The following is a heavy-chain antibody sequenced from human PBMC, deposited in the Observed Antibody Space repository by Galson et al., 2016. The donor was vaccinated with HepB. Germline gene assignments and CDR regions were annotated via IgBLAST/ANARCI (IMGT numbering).Heavy chain of an antibody. J-gene: IGHJ5*02. CDR3: ARDPTIGAPDWFDA. CDR1: GFTFSRHA. CDR2: IAHDATIK. V-gene: IGHV3-30*04. D-gene: IGHD3-10*01. Sequence: SLRLSCAASGFTFSRHAMHWVRQAPGKGLEWVAVIAHDATIKDYADSVEGRFTISRDNSKNTLYLEMHSLRDEDMAVYYCARDPTIGAPDWFDAWGQGILVTVSS.